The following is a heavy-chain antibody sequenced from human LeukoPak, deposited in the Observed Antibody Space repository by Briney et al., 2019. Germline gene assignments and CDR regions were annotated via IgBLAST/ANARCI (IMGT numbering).Heavy chain of an antibody. Sequence: SETLSLTCTVSGGSISSYYWSWIRQPPGKGLEWIGYIYYSGSTNYNPSLKSRVTISVDTSKNQFSLKLSSVTAADTAVYYCARGFSWLRYFDYWGQGTLVTVSS. CDR3: ARGFSWLRYFDY. D-gene: IGHD5-12*01. CDR1: GGSISSYY. V-gene: IGHV4-59*12. CDR2: IYYSGST. J-gene: IGHJ4*02.